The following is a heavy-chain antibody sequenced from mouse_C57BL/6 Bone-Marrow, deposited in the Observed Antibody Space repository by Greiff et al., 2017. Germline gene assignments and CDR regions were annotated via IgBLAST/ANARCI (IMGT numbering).Heavy chain of an antibody. V-gene: IGHV1-62-2*01. CDR2: FYPGSGSI. D-gene: IGHD3-2*02. CDR3: ARHEEGLRLRGYAMDY. J-gene: IGHJ4*01. CDR1: GYTFTEYT. Sequence: QVQLKQSGAELVKPGASVKLSCKASGYTFTEYTIHWVKQRSGQGLEWIGWFYPGSGSIKYNEKFKDKATLTADKSSSTVYMELSRLTSDDSAVYFCARHEEGLRLRGYAMDYWGQGTSVTVSS.